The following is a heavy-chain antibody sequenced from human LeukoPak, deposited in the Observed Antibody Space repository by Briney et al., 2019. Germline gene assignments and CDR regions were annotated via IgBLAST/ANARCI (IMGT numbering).Heavy chain of an antibody. V-gene: IGHV3-23*01. CDR3: AKDLVGSSLRPRIYYYYGMDV. Sequence: GGSLRLSCAASGFTFSSYAMSWVRQAPGKGLEWVSAISGSGGSTYYADSVKGRFTISRDNSKNTLYLQMNSLRAEDTAVYYCAKDLVGSSLRPRIYYYYGMDVWGQGTTVTVSS. CDR2: ISGSGGST. J-gene: IGHJ6*02. D-gene: IGHD1-26*01. CDR1: GFTFSSYA.